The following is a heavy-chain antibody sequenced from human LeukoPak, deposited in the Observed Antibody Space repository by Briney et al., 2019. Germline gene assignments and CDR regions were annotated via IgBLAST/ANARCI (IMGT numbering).Heavy chain of an antibody. D-gene: IGHD3-22*01. CDR3: ARDRGYSTFDY. CDR1: GFTFSSYW. Sequence: PGGSLRLSCAASGFTFSSYWMSWVRQPPGKGLEWVANSDQDESEKNYVDSVKGRFTIPRDNAKNSLYLQMNSLRAEDTALYYCARDRGYSTFDYWGQGILVTVSS. V-gene: IGHV3-7*01. CDR2: SDQDESEK. J-gene: IGHJ4*02.